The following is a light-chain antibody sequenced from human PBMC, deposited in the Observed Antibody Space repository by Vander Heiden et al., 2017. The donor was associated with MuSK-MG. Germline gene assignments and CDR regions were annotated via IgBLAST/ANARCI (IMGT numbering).Light chain of an antibody. CDR1: SSNIGSNY. V-gene: IGLV1-47*02. J-gene: IGLJ2*01. Sequence: QSVLPQPPSASGTPGQRVTISCSGRSSNIGSNYVYWYQQLPGTAPNLLIYSNNQRPSGVPDRFSGSKSGTSASLAISGLRSEDEADYYCAAWDDSLSGFVVFGGGTKLTVL. CDR2: SNN. CDR3: AAWDDSLSGFVV.